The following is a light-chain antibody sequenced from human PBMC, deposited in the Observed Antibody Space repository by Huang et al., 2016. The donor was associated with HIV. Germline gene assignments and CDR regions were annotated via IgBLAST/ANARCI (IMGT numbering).Light chain of an antibody. V-gene: IGKV3-15*01. Sequence: EIVMTQSPATLSVSPGERAILLCRASQNIDTNVAWYQQKPGRAPRPLIFGASTTAPGSAASFTGGGSETEFTITINSVQSEDVAMYYCHQYNDWPPWTFGQGTRVEI. CDR2: GAS. CDR1: QNIDTN. J-gene: IGKJ1*01. CDR3: HQYNDWPPWT.